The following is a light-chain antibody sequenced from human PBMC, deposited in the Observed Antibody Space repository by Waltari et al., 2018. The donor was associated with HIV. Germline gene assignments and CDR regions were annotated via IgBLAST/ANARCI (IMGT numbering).Light chain of an antibody. CDR3: SSYAGSINVL. J-gene: IGLJ2*01. V-gene: IGLV2-8*01. CDR1: SRHVGGYNY. Sequence: QSALTQPPSASGSPGQSVTISCTGTSRHVGGYNYVPWYQQHPGKAPKLVIAEVSKRPSGVPDRFSGSKSGNTASLTVSGLQAEDEADYYCSSYAGSINVLFGGGTKLAVL. CDR2: EVS.